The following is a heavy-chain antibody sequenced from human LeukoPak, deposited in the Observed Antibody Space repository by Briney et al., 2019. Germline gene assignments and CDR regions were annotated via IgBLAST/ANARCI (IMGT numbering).Heavy chain of an antibody. J-gene: IGHJ6*02. V-gene: IGHV3-7*05. CDR3: ARDVVVVAARGRHGYYGMDV. D-gene: IGHD2-15*01. CDR2: IKQDGSEK. Sequence: PGGSLRLSCAASGFTFSSYWMSWVRQAPGKGLEWVANIKQDGSEKYYVDSVKGRFTISRDNAKNSLYLQMNSMRAEDTAVYYCARDVVVVAARGRHGYYGMDVWGQGTTVTVSS. CDR1: GFTFSSYW.